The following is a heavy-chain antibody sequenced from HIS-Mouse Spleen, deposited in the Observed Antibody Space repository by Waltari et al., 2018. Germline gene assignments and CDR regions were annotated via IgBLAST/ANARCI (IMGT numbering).Heavy chain of an antibody. CDR2: IYSSGCT. V-gene: IGHV4-39*07. D-gene: IGHD6-13*01. CDR1: GGSISSSSYY. J-gene: IGHJ2*01. Sequence: HLQLQESGPGLVKPSETLSLTCTVSGGSISSSSYYWGWIRQPPGKGLEGIGSIYSSGCTYYSPSLKSRVTISVDKSKNQCSLKLSAVTAADTAVYYCAREIPYSSSWYDWYFDLWGRGTLVTVSS. CDR3: AREIPYSSSWYDWYFDL.